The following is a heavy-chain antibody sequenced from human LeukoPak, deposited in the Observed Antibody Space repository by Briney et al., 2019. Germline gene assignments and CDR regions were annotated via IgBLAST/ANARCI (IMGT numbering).Heavy chain of an antibody. CDR2: ISGSGGST. CDR3: AKDPGSGLYGAFDI. J-gene: IGHJ3*02. D-gene: IGHD3-10*01. CDR1: GFTFSSYA. V-gene: IGHV3-23*01. Sequence: TGGSLRLSCAASGFTFSSYAMTWVRQAPGKGLEWVSAISGSGGSTYYADSVKGRFTISRDNSKNTLYLQMNSLRAEDTAVYYCAKDPGSGLYGAFDIWGQGTMVTVSS.